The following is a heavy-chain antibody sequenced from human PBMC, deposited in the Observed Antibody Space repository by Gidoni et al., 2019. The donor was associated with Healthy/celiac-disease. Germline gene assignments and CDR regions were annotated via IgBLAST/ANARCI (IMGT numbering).Heavy chain of an antibody. V-gene: IGHV3-21*01. J-gene: IGHJ3*02. CDR3: ARDSGDAFDI. CDR1: GFTFSSYS. Sequence: EVQLVESGGGLVKPGGSLRLSCAASGFTFSSYSMNWVRQAPGQGLEWVSPISRSSGNIYYADSVKGRFTISRDKAKNSLYLQMNSLRAEDTAVYYCARDSGDAFDIWGQGTMVTVSS. D-gene: IGHD3-10*01. CDR2: ISRSSGNI.